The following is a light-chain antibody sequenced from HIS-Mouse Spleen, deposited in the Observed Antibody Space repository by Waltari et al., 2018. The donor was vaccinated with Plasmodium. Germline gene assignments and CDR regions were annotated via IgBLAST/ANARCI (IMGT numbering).Light chain of an antibody. CDR3: YSTDSSGNHRV. CDR1: ALPKTY. J-gene: IGLJ3*02. Sequence: SYELTQPPSVSVSPGQTARIPCSGDALPKTYAYWYQQKSGQAPVLVIYEDSKRPSGIPERFSGSSSGTMPTLTISGAQVEDEADYYCYSTDSSGNHRVFGGGTKLTVL. CDR2: EDS. V-gene: IGLV3-10*01.